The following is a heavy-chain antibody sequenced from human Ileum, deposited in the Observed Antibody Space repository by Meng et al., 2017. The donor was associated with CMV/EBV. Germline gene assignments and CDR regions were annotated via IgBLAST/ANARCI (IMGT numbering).Heavy chain of an antibody. CDR2: INTNSGDT. CDR1: AYTFTHYY. J-gene: IGHJ5*02. D-gene: IGHD1-26*01. CDR3: ARGVGSVDPRFDP. Sequence: ASVKVSCKASAYTFTHYYIPWVLQAPGQGPEWMGWINTNSGDTKYPQKFQGRVTMTRDTSISTAYMDLNRLTSDDTALYFCARGVGSVDPRFDPWGQGTLVTVSS. V-gene: IGHV1-2*02.